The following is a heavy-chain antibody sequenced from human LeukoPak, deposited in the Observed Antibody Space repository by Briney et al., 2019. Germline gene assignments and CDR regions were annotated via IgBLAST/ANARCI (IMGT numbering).Heavy chain of an antibody. CDR3: AKAGIAVPATPEY. J-gene: IGHJ4*02. D-gene: IGHD6-19*01. V-gene: IGHV3-23*01. Sequence: SGGSLRLSCAASGFTFSSYAMNWVRQAPGKGLEWVSVISSSGGTTYYSDSVKGRFIISRDNSKNTLYLQMNSLRAEDTAVYYCAKAGIAVPATPEYCGQGTQVNVSS. CDR2: ISSSGGTT. CDR1: GFTFSSYA.